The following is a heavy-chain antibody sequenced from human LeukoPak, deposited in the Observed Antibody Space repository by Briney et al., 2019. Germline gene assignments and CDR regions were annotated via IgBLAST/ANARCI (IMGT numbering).Heavy chain of an antibody. CDR3: ARAPYYCTSTGCSDY. CDR2: ISSSSSAI. D-gene: IGHD2-2*01. Sequence: GGSLRLSCAASGFTFSTYSMNWVRQAPGKGLEWISYISSSSSAIYYADSVKGRFTISRDNAKNSLYLQMNSLRAEDTAVYYCARAPYYCTSTGCSDYWGQGTLVTVSS. J-gene: IGHJ4*01. V-gene: IGHV3-48*01. CDR1: GFTFSTYS.